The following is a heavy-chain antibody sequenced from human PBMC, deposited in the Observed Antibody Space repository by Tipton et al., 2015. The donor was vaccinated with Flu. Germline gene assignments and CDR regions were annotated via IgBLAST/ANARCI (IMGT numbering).Heavy chain of an antibody. Sequence: TLSLTCTVSGGSISSYYWSWIRQSPGKGLEWIGYIYYSGSTNYNPSLKSRVTISVDTSKNQFSLKLSSVTAADTAVYCCARSVAVAAPGWFDPWGQGTLVTVSS. CDR2: IYYSGST. V-gene: IGHV4-59*07. J-gene: IGHJ5*02. CDR1: GGSISSYY. D-gene: IGHD6-19*01. CDR3: ARSVAVAAPGWFDP.